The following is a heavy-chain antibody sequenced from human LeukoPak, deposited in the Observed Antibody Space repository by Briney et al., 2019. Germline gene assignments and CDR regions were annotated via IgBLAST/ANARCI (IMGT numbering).Heavy chain of an antibody. D-gene: IGHD1-14*01. CDR3: ARDWYINSVYYGMDV. Sequence: PGGSLRLSCAASGFTFSSYWMHWVRQAPGKGLLWVSRINPDGSSTSYADSVKGRFTISRDNAKNTLYLQMNSLRADDTAVYYCARDWYINSVYYGMDVWGQGTTVTVSS. CDR1: GFTFSSYW. J-gene: IGHJ6*02. V-gene: IGHV3-74*01. CDR2: INPDGSST.